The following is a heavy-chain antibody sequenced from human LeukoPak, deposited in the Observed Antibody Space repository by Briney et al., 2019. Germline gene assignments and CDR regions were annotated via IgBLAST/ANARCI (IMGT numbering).Heavy chain of an antibody. Sequence: GGSLRLSCAASGFTFSSYAMSWVRQAPGKGLEWVSAISGSGGSTYYADSVKGRFTISRDNSKNTLYLQMNSLRAEDTAVYYRAKGSSGYYYRYWGQGTLVTVSS. D-gene: IGHD3-22*01. J-gene: IGHJ4*02. V-gene: IGHV3-23*01. CDR2: ISGSGGST. CDR3: AKGSSGYYYRY. CDR1: GFTFSSYA.